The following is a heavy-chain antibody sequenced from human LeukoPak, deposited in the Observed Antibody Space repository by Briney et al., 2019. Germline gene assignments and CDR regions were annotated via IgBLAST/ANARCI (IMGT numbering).Heavy chain of an antibody. V-gene: IGHV3-23*01. J-gene: IGHJ4*02. Sequence: PGGSLRLSCAASGFTFSSNPMSWVRQAPGKRLEWVAAVSASGDNTYYADSVKGRFTISRDNSKNTLYLQMSSLRAEDTALYYCAKRYIGNYYFDYWGQGILVTVSS. CDR3: AKRYIGNYYFDY. CDR2: VSASGDNT. D-gene: IGHD3-16*02. CDR1: GFTFSSNP.